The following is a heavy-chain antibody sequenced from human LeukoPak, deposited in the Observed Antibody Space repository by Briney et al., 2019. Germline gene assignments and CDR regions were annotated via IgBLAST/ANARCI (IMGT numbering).Heavy chain of an antibody. Sequence: GGSLRLSCAASGFTFSSYWMHWVRQGPGEGLVWVSGINSDGSSTNYADSVKGRFTISRDNAKNTLYLQMNSLRAEDTAVYYCAKVWATIGRPFDSWGQGTLVTVSS. CDR2: INSDGSST. CDR1: GFTFSSYW. J-gene: IGHJ4*02. D-gene: IGHD5-24*01. V-gene: IGHV3-74*01. CDR3: AKVWATIGRPFDS.